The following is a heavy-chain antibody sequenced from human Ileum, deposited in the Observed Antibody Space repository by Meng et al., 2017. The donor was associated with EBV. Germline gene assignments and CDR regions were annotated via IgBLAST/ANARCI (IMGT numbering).Heavy chain of an antibody. V-gene: IGHV1-69*01. CDR2: IIPMFGAP. CDR3: ARESGRGYSSDY. CDR1: GGHLREFG. D-gene: IGHD5-18*01. Sequence: QGQVEEVWGGVKKAWCLVKGYWHGSGGHLREFGIRLVGHGPGQGLEWMGGIIPMFGAPDYAQRFQDRVTITADESTSTVYMELNSLRSEDTAAYYCARESGRGYSSDYWGQGTLVTVSS. J-gene: IGHJ4*02.